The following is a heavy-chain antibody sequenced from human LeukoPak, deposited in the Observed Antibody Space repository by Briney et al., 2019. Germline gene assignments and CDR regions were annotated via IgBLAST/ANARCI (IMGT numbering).Heavy chain of an antibody. CDR2: INPNSGGT. D-gene: IGHD6-13*01. Sequence: ASVKVSCKASGYTFTGYYMHWVRQAPGQGLEWMGRINPNSGGTNYAQKFQGRVTTTRDTSISTAYMELSRLRSDDTAVYYCARDKVAAADGWFDPWGQGTLVTVSS. CDR3: ARDKVAAADGWFDP. CDR1: GYTFTGYY. V-gene: IGHV1-2*06. J-gene: IGHJ5*02.